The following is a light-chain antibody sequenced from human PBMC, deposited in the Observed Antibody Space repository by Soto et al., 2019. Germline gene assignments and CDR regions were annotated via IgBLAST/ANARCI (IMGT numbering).Light chain of an antibody. CDR3: GSYTTSSTLYV. J-gene: IGLJ1*01. CDR2: DVS. Sequence: QSALTQPASVSGSPGQPITISCTGTSSDVGGYNYVSWYQQHPGKAPKVMIYDVSNRPSGVSNRVSGSKSGNTASLTISGLQAEDEADYYCGSYTTSSTLYVFGTGTKVTVL. V-gene: IGLV2-14*01. CDR1: SSDVGGYNY.